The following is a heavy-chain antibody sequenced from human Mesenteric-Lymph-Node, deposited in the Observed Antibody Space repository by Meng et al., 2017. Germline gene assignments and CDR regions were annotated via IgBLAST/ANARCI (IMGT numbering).Heavy chain of an antibody. CDR2: MNPNSGNT. CDR1: GYTFTGYY. Sequence: ASVKVSCKASGYTFTGYYMHWVRQAPGQGLEWMGWMNPNSGNTGYAQKFQGRVTITRNTSISTAYMELSSLRSEDTAVYYCASGGVLWGMDVWGQGTTVTVSS. V-gene: IGHV1-8*03. D-gene: IGHD2-21*01. J-gene: IGHJ6*02. CDR3: ASGGVLWGMDV.